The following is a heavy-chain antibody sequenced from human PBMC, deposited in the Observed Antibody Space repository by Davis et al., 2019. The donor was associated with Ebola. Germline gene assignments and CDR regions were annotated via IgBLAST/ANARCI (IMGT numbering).Heavy chain of an antibody. CDR3: ARDRGSDWYFDL. V-gene: IGHV3-30*03. J-gene: IGHJ4*02. CDR1: GFRFRAYG. D-gene: IGHD3-9*01. CDR2: ISYDSRQE. Sequence: PGGSLRLSCAGPGFRFRAYGMHWVRQTPGKGLEWVAVISYDSRQESFSDSVRGRFTVSRDNSKKMFYLQMNSLRVEDTALYYCARDRGSDWYFDLWGQGTLVTVSS.